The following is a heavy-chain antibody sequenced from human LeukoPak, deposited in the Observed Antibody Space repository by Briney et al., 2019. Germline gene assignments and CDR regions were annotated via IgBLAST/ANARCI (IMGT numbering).Heavy chain of an antibody. CDR1: GFTFNSYA. J-gene: IGHJ4*02. V-gene: IGHV3-23*01. D-gene: IGHD2-15*01. CDR2: ISGFGGTT. Sequence: GGSLRLSCAASGFTFNSYAMTWVRQAPGKGLEWVSVISGFGGTTYYADSVKGRFIISRDNSKNTLYLQMNSLRAEDTAVYYCAKQLGYCSDGSCYFPYWGQGTLVTVSS. CDR3: AKQLGYCSDGSCYFPY.